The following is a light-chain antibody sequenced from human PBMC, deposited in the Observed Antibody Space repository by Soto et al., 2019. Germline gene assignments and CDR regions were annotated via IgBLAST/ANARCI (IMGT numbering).Light chain of an antibody. Sequence: DIVMTQSPDSLAVSLGERATINCKSSQSVLYSANNKNYLAWYQQKPGQPPKLLIYWASTRESGVTDRISGSGSGTDFTLTISSLQAEDVAVYYCQQYYSTPRTFGQGTKVEIK. V-gene: IGKV4-1*01. CDR3: QQYYSTPRT. J-gene: IGKJ1*01. CDR1: QSVLYSANNKNY. CDR2: WAS.